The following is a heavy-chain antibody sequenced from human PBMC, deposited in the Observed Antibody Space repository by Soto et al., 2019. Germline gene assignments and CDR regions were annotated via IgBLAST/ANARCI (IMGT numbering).Heavy chain of an antibody. D-gene: IGHD6-19*01. CDR2: IYYSGSTT. CDR3: ARHFTGWAVDY. V-gene: IGHV4-59*08. J-gene: IGHJ4*02. CDR1: GGSINNYY. Sequence: PSETLSVTCTVSGGSINNYYWSWIRQPPGKGLEWIGYIYYSGSTTNYNPSLKTRVTISVDTSKNQISLRLSSVTAADTAVYYCARHFTGWAVDYWGQGTLVTVSS.